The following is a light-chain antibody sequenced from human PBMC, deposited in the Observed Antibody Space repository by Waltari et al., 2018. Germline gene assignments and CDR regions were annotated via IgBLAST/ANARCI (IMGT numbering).Light chain of an antibody. V-gene: IGKV3D-15*01. CDR1: QSVSNN. CDR3: QQYSSWPPLYT. Sequence: EIVMTHSPATLSVSPGERATLSSRASQSVSNNLAWYQQKHGQAPRLLIYGASTRATGTPARFSGSGSGTDFTLTIGSMQSEDFALYYCQQYSSWPPLYTFGQGTRLEIK. CDR2: GAS. J-gene: IGKJ2*01.